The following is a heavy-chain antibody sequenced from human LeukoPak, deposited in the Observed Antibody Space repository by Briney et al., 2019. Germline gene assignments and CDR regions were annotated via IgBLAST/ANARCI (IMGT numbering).Heavy chain of an antibody. CDR3: AKMGRLMAVAVNMDV. Sequence: GGSLRLSCAASGFTFTTYAMTWVRQAPGKGLEWVSSITGSGGSTYYADSVKGRFTISRDNSKNTLYLQMNSLRAEDTAVYYCAKMGRLMAVAVNMDVWGKGTTVTVSS. V-gene: IGHV3-23*01. J-gene: IGHJ6*03. CDR2: ITGSGGST. CDR1: GFTFTTYA. D-gene: IGHD6-19*01.